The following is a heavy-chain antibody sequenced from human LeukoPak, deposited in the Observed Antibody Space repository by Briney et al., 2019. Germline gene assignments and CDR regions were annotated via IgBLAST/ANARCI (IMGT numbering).Heavy chain of an antibody. J-gene: IGHJ5*02. V-gene: IGHV3-23*01. CDR1: GFRFSDFT. D-gene: IGHD3-16*01. Sequence: GGSLRLSCAASGFRFSDFTMTWVREAPGKGPEWVSAIGGRGGSTYYADSLGGRFTISRDNSKDMLYLQMNSLKVEDTATYYCGKEGGAWGQGTKVTVSS. CDR3: GKEGGA. CDR2: IGGRGGST.